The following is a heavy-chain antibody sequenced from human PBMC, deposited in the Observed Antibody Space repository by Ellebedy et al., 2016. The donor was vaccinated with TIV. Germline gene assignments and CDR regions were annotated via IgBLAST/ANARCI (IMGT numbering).Heavy chain of an antibody. D-gene: IGHD4-23*01. V-gene: IGHV1-18*01. CDR2: FRVYNGNT. CDR3: ARDPRGTTVVLPFDP. J-gene: IGHJ5*02. Sequence: AASVKVSCKASGYTFTSYGISWVRHAPGQGLEWMGWFRVYNGNTNYAQKLQGRVTMTTDTSTSTAYMELRSLRSDDTAVYYCARDPRGTTVVLPFDPWGQGTLVTVSS. CDR1: GYTFTSYG.